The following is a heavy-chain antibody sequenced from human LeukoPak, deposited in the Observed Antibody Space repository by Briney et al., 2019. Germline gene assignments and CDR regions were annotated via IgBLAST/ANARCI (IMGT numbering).Heavy chain of an antibody. CDR2: ISYDGSNK. D-gene: IGHD3-3*01. Sequence: GGSLRLSCAASGFTFSSYGMHWVRQAPGKGLEWVAVISYDGSNKYYADSVKGRFTISRDNSKNTLYLQMNSLRAEDTAVYYCARVGVFGVVSDSWGQGILVTVSS. CDR3: ARVGVFGVVSDS. V-gene: IGHV3-30*03. J-gene: IGHJ4*02. CDR1: GFTFSSYG.